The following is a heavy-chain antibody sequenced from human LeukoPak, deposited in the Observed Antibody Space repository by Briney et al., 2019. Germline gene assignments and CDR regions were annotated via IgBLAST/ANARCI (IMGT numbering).Heavy chain of an antibody. CDR1: GFTISHYG. V-gene: IGHV3-33*06. J-gene: IGHJ1*01. CDR3: AKDAQRGFDYSNSLQN. CDR2: IWSDGSDK. D-gene: IGHD4-11*01. Sequence: GGSLRLSCAASGFTISHYGMHWVRQTPGAALEWVAVIWSDGSDKYYAKSVKGRFTISRDNSKNSLFLQMNSLRAEDTAVYYCAKDAQRGFDYSNSLQNWGQGILVTVSS.